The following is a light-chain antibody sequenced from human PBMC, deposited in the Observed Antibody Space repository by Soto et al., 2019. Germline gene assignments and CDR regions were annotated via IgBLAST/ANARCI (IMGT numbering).Light chain of an antibody. CDR2: WAS. V-gene: IGKV4-1*01. CDR3: MQSIQLPIT. J-gene: IGKJ5*01. CDR1: QTVLDSSNNKDY. Sequence: DIVMTESPDSLAVSLVERSTIKCKSIQTVLDSSNNKDYLTWYQQKPGQPPKLLIYWASTRDSGVPDRFSGSGSGTDFTLKISRVEAEDVGVYYCMQSIQLPITFGQGTRLEIK.